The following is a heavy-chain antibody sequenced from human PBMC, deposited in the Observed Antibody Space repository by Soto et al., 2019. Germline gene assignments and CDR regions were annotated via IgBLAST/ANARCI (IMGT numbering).Heavy chain of an antibody. Sequence: SVKGSCKASGGTFSSYAISWVRQAPGQGLEWMGGIIPIFGTANYAQKFQGRVTITADESTSTAYMELSSLRSEDTAVYYCARFARAYSPFDIWGDGTMGTV. CDR3: ARFARAYSPFDI. CDR1: GGTFSSYA. V-gene: IGHV1-69*13. CDR2: IIPIFGTA. J-gene: IGHJ3*02. D-gene: IGHD5-12*01.